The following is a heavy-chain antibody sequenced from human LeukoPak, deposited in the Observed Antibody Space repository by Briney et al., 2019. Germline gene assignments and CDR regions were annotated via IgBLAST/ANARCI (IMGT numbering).Heavy chain of an antibody. D-gene: IGHD6-13*01. CDR3: ARGDSSSSWLFNYYYYYGMDV. CDR2: IRVYNGNT. J-gene: IGHJ6*02. CDR1: GNTFTSYG. Sequence: GASVKVSCKTSGNTFTSYGISWVRQAPGQGLEWMGWIRVYNGNTNYAQKLQGRVTMTRNTSISTAYMELSSLRSEDTAVYYCARGDSSSSWLFNYYYYYGMDVWGQGTTVTVSS. V-gene: IGHV1-18*01.